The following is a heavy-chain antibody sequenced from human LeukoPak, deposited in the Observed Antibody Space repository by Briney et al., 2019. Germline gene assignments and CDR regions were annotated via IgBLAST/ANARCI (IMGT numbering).Heavy chain of an antibody. CDR2: ISGSGGST. J-gene: IGHJ4*02. CDR3: AKDLGQIVGATF. V-gene: IGHV3-23*01. CDR1: GFTFSSYA. D-gene: IGHD1-26*01. Sequence: PGGSLRLSCAASGFTFSSYAISWGRQAPGKGLEWGSAISGSGGSTYYADSVKGRFTISRDNSKNTLYLQMNSLRAEDTAVYYCAKDLGQIVGATFWGQGTLVTVSS.